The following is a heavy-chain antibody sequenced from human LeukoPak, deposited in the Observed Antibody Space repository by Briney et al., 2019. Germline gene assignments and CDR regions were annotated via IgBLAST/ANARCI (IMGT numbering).Heavy chain of an antibody. V-gene: IGHV1-18*01. D-gene: IGHD3-10*01. Sequence: ASVKVSCKAAGYTFVSHGISWVRLAPGQGLEWMGWISAYNGNTNYAQKLQGRVTMTTDTSTSTAYMELRSLRSDDTAVYYCARDRGFGESFFDYWGQGTLVTVSS. CDR3: ARDRGFGESFFDY. CDR1: GYTFVSHG. J-gene: IGHJ4*02. CDR2: ISAYNGNT.